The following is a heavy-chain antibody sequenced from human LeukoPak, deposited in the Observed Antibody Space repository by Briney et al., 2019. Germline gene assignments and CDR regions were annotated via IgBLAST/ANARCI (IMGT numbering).Heavy chain of an antibody. V-gene: IGHV4-30-4*01. CDR2: IYYSGST. D-gene: IGHD4-17*01. Sequence: PSETLSLTCTVSGGSISSGDYYWSWIRQPPGKGLEWIGYIYYSGSTYYNPSLKSRVTISVDTSKNQFSLKLSSVTAADTAVYYCAREGGKDYGDYASDAFDIWGQGTMVTVSS. CDR1: GGSISSGDYY. J-gene: IGHJ3*02. CDR3: AREGGKDYGDYASDAFDI.